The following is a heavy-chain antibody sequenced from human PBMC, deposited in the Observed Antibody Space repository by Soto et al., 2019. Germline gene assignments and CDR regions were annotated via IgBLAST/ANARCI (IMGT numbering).Heavy chain of an antibody. J-gene: IGHJ4*02. Sequence: ASVKVSCKASGYTFTSYGISWVRQAPGQGLEWMGWISAYNGNTNYAQKLQGRVTMTTDTSTSTAYMELRSLRSDDTAVYYCARDQDIVVVPAAIGPPLDYWGQGTLVTVSS. CDR2: ISAYNGNT. CDR1: GYTFTSYG. CDR3: ARDQDIVVVPAAIGPPLDY. V-gene: IGHV1-18*01. D-gene: IGHD2-2*02.